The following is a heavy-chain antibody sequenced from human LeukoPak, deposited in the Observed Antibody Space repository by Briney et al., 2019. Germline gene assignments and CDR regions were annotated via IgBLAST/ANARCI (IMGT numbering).Heavy chain of an antibody. CDR1: GFTFSSYA. V-gene: IGHV3-30*04. CDR3: AREDPYDSSGYYPIDETHNFAY. Sequence: GGSLRLSCEASGFTFSSYAMHWVRQAPGKGLEWVAVISYDGSNKYYADSVKGRFTISRDNSKNTPYLQMNSLRAEDTAVYYCAREDPYDSSGYYPIDETHNFAYWGQGTLVTVSS. CDR2: ISYDGSNK. J-gene: IGHJ4*02. D-gene: IGHD3-22*01.